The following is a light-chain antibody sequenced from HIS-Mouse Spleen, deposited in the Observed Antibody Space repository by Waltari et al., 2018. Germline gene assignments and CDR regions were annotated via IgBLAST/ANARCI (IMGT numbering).Light chain of an antibody. J-gene: IGLJ2*01. Sequence: QSVLTQPPSASGTPGQRVTLPCSGSSSHIGSTTVNLYQQLPGTAPKLLIYSNNQRPSGVPDRFSGSKSGTSASLAISGLQSEDEADYYCAAWDDSLNGVVFGGGTKLTVL. V-gene: IGLV1-44*01. CDR2: SNN. CDR3: AAWDDSLNGVV. CDR1: SSHIGSTT.